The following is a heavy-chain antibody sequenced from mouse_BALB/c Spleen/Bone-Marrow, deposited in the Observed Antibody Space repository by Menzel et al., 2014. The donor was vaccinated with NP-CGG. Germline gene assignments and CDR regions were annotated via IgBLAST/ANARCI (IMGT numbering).Heavy chain of an antibody. D-gene: IGHD4-1*01. CDR1: GFNIKDTY. V-gene: IGHV14-3*02. J-gene: IGHJ4*01. CDR2: IDPANGNT. CDR3: ARWEYYAMDY. Sequence: SGAELVKPGASVKLSCTASGFNIKDTYMHWVKQRPEQGLEWIGRIDPANGNTKYDPKFQGKATITADTSSNTAYLQLSSLTSXDTAVYYCARWEYYAMDYWGQGTSVTVSS.